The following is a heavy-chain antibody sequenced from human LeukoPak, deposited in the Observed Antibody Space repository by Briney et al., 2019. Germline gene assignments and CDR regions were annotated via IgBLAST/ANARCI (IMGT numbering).Heavy chain of an antibody. V-gene: IGHV3-9*01. D-gene: IGHD3-10*01. CDR3: AREETYYYGSGSYYRGYYFDY. J-gene: IGHJ4*02. CDR2: ISWNSGSI. CDR1: GFTFDDYA. Sequence: GGSLRLSCAASGFTFDDYAMHWVRQAPGKGLEWVSGISWNSGSIYYADSVKGRFTISRDNAKNSLYLQMNSLRAEDTAVYYCAREETYYYGSGSYYRGYYFDYWGQGTLVTVSS.